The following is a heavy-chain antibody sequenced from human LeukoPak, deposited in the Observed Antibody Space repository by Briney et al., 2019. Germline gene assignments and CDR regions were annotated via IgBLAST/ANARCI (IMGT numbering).Heavy chain of an antibody. CDR1: GYTFTSYG. V-gene: IGHV1-18*01. D-gene: IGHD6-19*01. Sequence: ASVKVSCKASGYTFTSYGISWVRQAPGQGLEWMGWISAYNGNTNYAQKLQGRVTMTTDTSTSTAYMELRSLRSDDTTVYYCARQQGIYSSGLIDYWGQGTLGTVSS. J-gene: IGHJ4*02. CDR2: ISAYNGNT. CDR3: ARQQGIYSSGLIDY.